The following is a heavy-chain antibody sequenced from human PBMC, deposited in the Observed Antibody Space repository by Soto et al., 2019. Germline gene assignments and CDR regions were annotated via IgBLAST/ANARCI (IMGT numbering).Heavy chain of an antibody. CDR3: ATPQDYDHCLDS. Sequence: QVQFVQSGAEVKKPGASVKVSCKTPGYTFTRYNIQWVRQAPGQRLEWMGWINVGNGNTSYSQKFQGRLTLTRDTPGNTAYLELNILISEDTAVYYCATPQDYDHCLDSWGQGTLVTVSS. CDR2: INVGNGNT. V-gene: IGHV1-3*01. CDR1: GYTFTRYN. J-gene: IGHJ4*02. D-gene: IGHD3-22*01.